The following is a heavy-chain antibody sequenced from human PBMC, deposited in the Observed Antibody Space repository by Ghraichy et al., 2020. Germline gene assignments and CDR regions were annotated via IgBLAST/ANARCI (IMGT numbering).Heavy chain of an antibody. CDR1: GFTFRSYG. J-gene: IGHJ6*02. D-gene: IGHD3-10*01. V-gene: IGHV3-33*01. Sequence: GGSLRLSCAASGFTFRSYGMHWVRQAPGKGLEWVAVIRYDGSIKYYADSVRGRFTISRDNSKNTLYLQMNSLRAEDTAVYYCARDSLARFGDLLSPWGQGTTVTVSS. CDR2: IRYDGSIK. CDR3: ARDSLARFGDLLSP.